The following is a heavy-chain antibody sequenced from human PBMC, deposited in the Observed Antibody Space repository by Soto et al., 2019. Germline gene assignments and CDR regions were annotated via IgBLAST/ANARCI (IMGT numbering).Heavy chain of an antibody. Sequence: GGSLRLCCAASGLTFSSFAMSWVRQAPGKGLEWVSALSGSGGSTHYADSVKGRFTISRDNSKNTLYLQMNSLRAEDTAVYFCAKSIVSWVGSGYCSSTSCYDLYTIDYWGQGALVNVSS. J-gene: IGHJ4*02. D-gene: IGHD2-2*01. V-gene: IGHV3-23*01. CDR1: GLTFSSFA. CDR2: LSGSGGST. CDR3: AKSIVSWVGSGYCSSTSCYDLYTIDY.